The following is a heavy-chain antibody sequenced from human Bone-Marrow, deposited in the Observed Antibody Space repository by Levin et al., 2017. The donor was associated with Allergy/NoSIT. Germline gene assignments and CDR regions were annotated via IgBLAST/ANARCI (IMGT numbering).Heavy chain of an antibody. CDR2: ISSSGSAI. CDR1: GFTFSDYY. D-gene: IGHD6-19*01. V-gene: IGHV3-11*01. CDR3: ARGFNRRWLVQGDWFDP. Sequence: LSLTCAASGFTFSDYYISWIRQAPGKGLEWVSYISSSGSAIYYADSVKGRFTISRDNAKNSLSLQMNSLRAEDTAVYYCARGFNRRWLVQGDWFDPWGQGTLVTVAS. J-gene: IGHJ5*02.